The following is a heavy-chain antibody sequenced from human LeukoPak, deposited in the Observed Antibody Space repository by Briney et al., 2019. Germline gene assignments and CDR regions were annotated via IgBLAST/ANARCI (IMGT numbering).Heavy chain of an antibody. Sequence: GGSLRLSCTASGFSLGSYWMNWVRQAPGKGLEWVSYISTGSSTTYYADSVKGRFTISRDNVENSLYLQMNSLRDEDTAVYYCARVAAGYSVNYFDYWGQGTLVTVSS. CDR3: ARVAAGYSVNYFDY. CDR1: GFSLGSYW. V-gene: IGHV3-48*02. D-gene: IGHD4-23*01. J-gene: IGHJ4*02. CDR2: ISTGSSTT.